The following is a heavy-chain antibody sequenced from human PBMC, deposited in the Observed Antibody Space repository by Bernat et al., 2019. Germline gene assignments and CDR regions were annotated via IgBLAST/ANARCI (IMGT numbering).Heavy chain of an antibody. CDR2: ISSSSSTI. Sequence: EVQLVESGGGLVQPGGSLRLSCAASGFTFSSYSMNWVHQAPGKGLEWVSYISSSSSTIYYADSVKGRFTISRDNAKNSLYLQMNSLRDEDTAVYYCARDRGSIAAPSPGVAVAALDYWGQGTLVTVSS. CDR3: ARDRGSIAAPSPGVAVAALDY. CDR1: GFTFSSYS. J-gene: IGHJ4*02. V-gene: IGHV3-48*02. D-gene: IGHD6-19*01.